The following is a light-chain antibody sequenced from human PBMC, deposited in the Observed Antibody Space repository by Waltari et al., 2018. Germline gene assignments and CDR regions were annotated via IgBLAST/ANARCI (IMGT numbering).Light chain of an antibody. V-gene: IGKV3D-15*01. J-gene: IGKJ1*01. CDR3: QHYDVWRT. Sequence: EIVMTQSPANLSVSPGERAIPSCRTSQSLNSNLAWYQQKPGQAPRLLIYGSSTRAAGIPAMFSGSGSDTEFTLTINTLQSEDFAFYCCQHYDVWRTFGQGTKVEIK. CDR2: GSS. CDR1: QSLNSN.